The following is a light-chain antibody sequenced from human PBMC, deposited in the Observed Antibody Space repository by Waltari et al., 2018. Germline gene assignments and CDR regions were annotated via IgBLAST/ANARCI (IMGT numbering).Light chain of an antibody. J-gene: IGLJ2*01. CDR2: RND. CDR3: AAWDDSLNGRWV. V-gene: IGLV1-44*01. Sequence: QSEMSQPPSVSGTPGQTVTISCSGRSSQVGSNVVNWYQQLPGTAPKLLIYRNDQRPSGVPDRFSGSKSGTSASLAISGLQSEDEADYYCAAWDDSLNGRWVFGAGTKLTVL. CDR1: SSQVGSNV.